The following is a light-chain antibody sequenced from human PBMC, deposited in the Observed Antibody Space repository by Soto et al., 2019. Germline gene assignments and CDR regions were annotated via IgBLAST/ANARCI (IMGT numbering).Light chain of an antibody. V-gene: IGKV3-20*01. J-gene: IGKJ1*01. Sequence: EMVLTQSPGTLSLSPGESGTLSCSASQSLGTNFLAWFQQKPGQAPRLLIYGASTRATGVPDRFRGSGSGTDFTLTITRLEPEDSAVYFCQHYGVSPRTFGQGTKVQI. CDR3: QHYGVSPRT. CDR1: QSLGTNF. CDR2: GAS.